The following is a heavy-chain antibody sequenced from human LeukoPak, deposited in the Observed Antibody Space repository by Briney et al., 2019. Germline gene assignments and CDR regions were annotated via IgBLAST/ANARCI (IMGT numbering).Heavy chain of an antibody. D-gene: IGHD3-10*01. V-gene: IGHV1-18*01. CDR3: ARHLYGSGSYYKYYFDY. J-gene: IGHJ4*02. CDR2: ISVYNGKT. Sequence: SVKVSCXASGYTFTTYSISWVRQAPGQGLEWMGWISVYNGKTNSAQTLQGRVTITTDTSTSTAYMELRSLRSDDTAVYYCARHLYGSGSYYKYYFDYWGQGTLVTVSS. CDR1: GYTFTTYS.